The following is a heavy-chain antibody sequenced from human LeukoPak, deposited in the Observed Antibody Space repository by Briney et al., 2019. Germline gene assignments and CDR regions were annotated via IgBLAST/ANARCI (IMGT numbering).Heavy chain of an antibody. CDR2: INPNSGDT. V-gene: IGHV1-2*02. CDR3: ARDLATVNGIAWYYFDY. J-gene: IGHJ4*02. Sequence: ASVKVSCKASGDTFTDNYMHWARQAPGQGLEWMGWINPNSGDTDYAQKFQGRVTLTRDTSITTVYMELSRLTSDDTAVYFCARDLATVNGIAWYYFDYWGQGTLVTVSS. CDR1: GDTFTDNY. D-gene: IGHD5-12*01.